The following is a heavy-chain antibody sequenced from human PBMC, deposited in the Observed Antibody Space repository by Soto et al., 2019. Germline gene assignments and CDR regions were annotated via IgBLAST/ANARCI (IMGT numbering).Heavy chain of an antibody. CDR1: GFTFSSYG. CDR2: IWYDGSNK. Sequence: GGSLRLSCAASGFTFSSYGMHWVRQAPGKGLEWVAVIWYDGSNKYYADSVKGRFTISRDNSKNTLYLQMNSLRAEDTAVYYCARDTIAAAGREDYYYYGMDVWGQGTTVTVSS. V-gene: IGHV3-33*01. D-gene: IGHD6-13*01. CDR3: ARDTIAAAGREDYYYYGMDV. J-gene: IGHJ6*02.